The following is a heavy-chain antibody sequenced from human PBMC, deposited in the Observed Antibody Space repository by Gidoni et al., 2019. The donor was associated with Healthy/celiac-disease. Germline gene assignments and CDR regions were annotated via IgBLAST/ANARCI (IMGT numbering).Heavy chain of an antibody. D-gene: IGHD6-19*01. V-gene: IGHV4-39*01. J-gene: IGHJ5*02. CDR1: GGSISSSSYY. CDR2: IYYSGST. CDR3: ARHRAIAVGVGWFDP. Sequence: QLQLQESGPGLVKPSETLSLTCTVSGGSISSSSYYWGWIRQPPGKGLEWIGSIYYSGSTYYNPSLKSLVTISVDTSKNQFSLKLSSVTAADTAVYYCARHRAIAVGVGWFDPWGQGTLVTVSS.